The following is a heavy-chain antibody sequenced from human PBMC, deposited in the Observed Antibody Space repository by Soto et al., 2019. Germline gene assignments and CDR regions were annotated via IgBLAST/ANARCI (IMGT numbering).Heavy chain of an antibody. CDR2: IKQDGSEK. CDR1: GFTFSSYW. J-gene: IGHJ4*02. D-gene: IGHD6-6*01. Sequence: PGGSLRLSCAASGFTFSSYWMSWVRQAPGKGLEWVANIKQDGSEKYYVDSVKGRFTISRDNAKNSLYLQMNSLRAEDTAVYYCAKEKESIAARPGGYYWGQGTLVTVSS. CDR3: AKEKESIAARPGGYY. V-gene: IGHV3-7*05.